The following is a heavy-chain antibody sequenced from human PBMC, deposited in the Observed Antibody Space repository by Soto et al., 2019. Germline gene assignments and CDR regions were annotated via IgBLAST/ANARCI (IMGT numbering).Heavy chain of an antibody. Sequence: GGSLRLSCAASGLTFSSYAMSWVRQAPGKGLEWVANIKQDGSEKYYVDSVKGRFTISRDNAKNSLYLQMNSLRAEDTAVYYCARDLGDRFDYWGQGTLVTVSS. J-gene: IGHJ4*02. V-gene: IGHV3-7*03. CDR1: GLTFSSYA. CDR3: ARDLGDRFDY. CDR2: IKQDGSEK. D-gene: IGHD3-16*01.